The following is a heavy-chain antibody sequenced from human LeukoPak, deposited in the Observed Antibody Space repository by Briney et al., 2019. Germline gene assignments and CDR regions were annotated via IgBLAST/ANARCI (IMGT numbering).Heavy chain of an antibody. V-gene: IGHV4-39*01. J-gene: IGHJ4*02. Sequence: SETLSHTCTVSGVSISTSNHYWAWIRQPPGQGLDWIGSMFYRVSTYYNASLKTRVTLSVDTSRNQFSLNLMSVTPSDTAMYYCVRQGGWGGAASLIEFWGQGTLVTVSS. CDR1: GVSISTSNHY. CDR3: VRQGGWGGAASLIEF. D-gene: IGHD2-15*01. CDR2: MFYRVST.